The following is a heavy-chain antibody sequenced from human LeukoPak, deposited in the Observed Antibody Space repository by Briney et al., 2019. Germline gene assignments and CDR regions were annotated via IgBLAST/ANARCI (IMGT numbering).Heavy chain of an antibody. Sequence: GRSLRLSCAASGFTFSSYGMHWVRQAPGKGLEWVAVIWYDGSNKYYADSVKGRFTISRDNSKDTLYLQMNSLRAEDTAVYYCALEMSSSSWTSFDYWGQGTLATVSS. D-gene: IGHD6-13*01. J-gene: IGHJ4*02. V-gene: IGHV3-33*01. CDR3: ALEMSSSSWTSFDY. CDR2: IWYDGSNK. CDR1: GFTFSSYG.